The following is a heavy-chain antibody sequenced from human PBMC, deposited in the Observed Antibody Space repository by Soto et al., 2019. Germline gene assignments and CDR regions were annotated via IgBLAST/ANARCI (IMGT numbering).Heavy chain of an antibody. D-gene: IGHD6-13*01. Sequence: QVQLVQSGAEVKKPGSSVKVSCKASGGTFSSYAISWVRQAPGQGLEWMGWISAYNGNTNYAQKLQGRVTMTTDTSTSTAYMELRSLRSDDTAVYYCAREGRGSSWYKVFDYWGQGTLVTVSS. CDR1: GGTFSSYA. V-gene: IGHV1-18*01. J-gene: IGHJ4*02. CDR3: AREGRGSSWYKVFDY. CDR2: ISAYNGNT.